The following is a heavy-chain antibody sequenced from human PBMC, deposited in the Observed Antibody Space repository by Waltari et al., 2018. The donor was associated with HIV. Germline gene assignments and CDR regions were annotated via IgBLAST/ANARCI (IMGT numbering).Heavy chain of an antibody. CDR3: ARGAAGYYYYVMDV. CDR1: GYTVTSYG. Sequence: QVQLVQSGAEVKKPAASVKVSCTASGYTVTSYGISWVRQAPGQGLEWMGWISVYNGHTNYAQKLQGRVTMTTDTSTSTAYMELRSLRSDDTAVYYCARGAAGYYYYVMDVWGQGTTVTVSS. J-gene: IGHJ6*02. V-gene: IGHV1-18*01. CDR2: ISVYNGHT. D-gene: IGHD6-13*01.